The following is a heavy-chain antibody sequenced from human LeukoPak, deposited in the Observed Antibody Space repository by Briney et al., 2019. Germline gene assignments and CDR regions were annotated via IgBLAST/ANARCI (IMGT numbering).Heavy chain of an antibody. J-gene: IGHJ3*02. CDR2: ISSSGSTI. CDR1: GFTFSSYA. Sequence: PGGSLRLSCAASGFTFSSYAMSWVRQAPGKGLEWVSYISSSGSTIYYADSVKGRFTISRDNAKNSLYLQMNSLRAEDTAVYYCARDLGGLIWGAFDIWGQGTMVTVSS. D-gene: IGHD3-10*01. CDR3: ARDLGGLIWGAFDI. V-gene: IGHV3-48*04.